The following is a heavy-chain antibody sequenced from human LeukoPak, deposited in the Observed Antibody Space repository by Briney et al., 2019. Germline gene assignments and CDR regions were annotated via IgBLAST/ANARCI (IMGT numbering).Heavy chain of an antibody. D-gene: IGHD1-26*01. Sequence: SETLSLTCTVSGGSISSYYWSWIRQPPGKGLEWIGSIYYSGSTYYNPSLKSRVTISVDTSKNQFSLELSSVTATDTAVYFCATNRAGTYDRPFDIWSQGTMVTVSS. J-gene: IGHJ3*02. CDR2: IYYSGST. V-gene: IGHV4-59*05. CDR3: ATNRAGTYDRPFDI. CDR1: GGSISSYY.